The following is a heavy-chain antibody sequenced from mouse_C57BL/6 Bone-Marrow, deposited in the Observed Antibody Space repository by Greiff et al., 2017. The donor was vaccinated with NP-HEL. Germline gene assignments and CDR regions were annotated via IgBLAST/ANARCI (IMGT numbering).Heavy chain of an antibody. V-gene: IGHV1-82*01. J-gene: IGHJ2*01. CDR3: ARIRRRGTVFDD. CDR2: IYPGDGDS. D-gene: IGHD3-3*01. CDR1: GYAFSSSW. Sequence: QVQLKQSGPGLVKPGASVKISCKASGYAFSSSWMNWVRQRPGKGLEWIGRIYPGDGDSTYNGKFTGKATLTADKSSSIAYMKLSSLTSEDSAVYFCARIRRRGTVFDDWGQGTTLTVSS.